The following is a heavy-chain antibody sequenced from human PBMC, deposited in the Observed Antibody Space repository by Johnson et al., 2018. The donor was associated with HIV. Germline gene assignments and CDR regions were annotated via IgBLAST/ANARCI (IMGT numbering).Heavy chain of an antibody. V-gene: IGHV3-30-3*01. J-gene: IGHJ3*02. Sequence: QVQLVESGGGVVQPGRSLRLSCAASGFTLSSYAMHWVRQAPGKGLEWVALISYDGSNKYYADSVKGRFTISRDNSKNTLHLQVNSLRAEDTAVYYCARIVVVPAAQDNDAFDIWGQGTMVTVSS. D-gene: IGHD2-2*01. CDR1: GFTLSSYA. CDR3: ARIVVVPAAQDNDAFDI. CDR2: ISYDGSNK.